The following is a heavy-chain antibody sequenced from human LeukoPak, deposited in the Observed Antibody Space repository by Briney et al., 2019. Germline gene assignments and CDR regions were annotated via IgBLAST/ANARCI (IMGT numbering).Heavy chain of an antibody. Sequence: SETLSLTCTVSGGSISSSSYYWGWIRQPPGKGLEWIGSIYYSGSTYYNPSLKSRVTISVDTSKNQSSLKLSSVTAADTAVYYCAKYCSGGSCFNYWGQRTLVTVSS. D-gene: IGHD2-15*01. J-gene: IGHJ4*02. V-gene: IGHV4-39*01. CDR3: AKYCSGGSCFNY. CDR1: GGSISSSSYY. CDR2: IYYSGST.